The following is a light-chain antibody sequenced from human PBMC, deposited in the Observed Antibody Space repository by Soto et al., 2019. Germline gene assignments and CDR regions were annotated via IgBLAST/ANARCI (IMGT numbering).Light chain of an antibody. V-gene: IGLV8-61*01. CDR2: GTD. CDR1: SGSVSKTHY. CDR3: VLYMGSGISV. J-gene: IGLJ3*02. Sequence: QTVVTQEPSFSVSPGGTVTLTCGLSSGSVSKTHYPSWYQQTPGQAPRTLIYGTDTRTSGVPDRFSGSILGNKAALTITGAQADDESDYYCVLYMGSGISVFGGGTKLTVL.